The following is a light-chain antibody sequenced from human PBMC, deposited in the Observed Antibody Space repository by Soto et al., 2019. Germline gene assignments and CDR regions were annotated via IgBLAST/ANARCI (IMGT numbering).Light chain of an antibody. Sequence: EVVLTQSPGTLSLSPGERATLSCRASQSVNSDLAWYHQKPGQAPRLLISDASNRATGIPDRFSGTGSGTYFTLPISRLEPGDFAVYYCQQYADSPITFGQGTRLDIK. J-gene: IGKJ5*01. CDR2: DAS. V-gene: IGKV3-20*01. CDR3: QQYADSPIT. CDR1: QSVNSD.